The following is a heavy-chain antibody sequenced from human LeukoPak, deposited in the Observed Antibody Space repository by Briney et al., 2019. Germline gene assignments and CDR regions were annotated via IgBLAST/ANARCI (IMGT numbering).Heavy chain of an antibody. CDR3: ARAGWEPDPFDP. V-gene: IGHV1-18*01. CDR1: GYTFTSYG. Sequence: ASVKVSCKASGYTFTSYGISWVRQAPGQGLEWMGWISAYNGNTNYAQKFQGRVTITADKSTSTAYMELSSLRSEDTAVYYCARAGWEPDPFDPWGQGTLVTVSS. CDR2: ISAYNGNT. D-gene: IGHD1-26*01. J-gene: IGHJ5*02.